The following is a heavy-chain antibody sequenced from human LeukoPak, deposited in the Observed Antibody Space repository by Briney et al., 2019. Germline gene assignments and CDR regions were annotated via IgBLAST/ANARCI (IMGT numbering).Heavy chain of an antibody. V-gene: IGHV1-18*01. J-gene: IGHJ6*03. CDR1: GYTFTSYG. CDR2: ISAYNGNT. CDR3: ARLVYCSSTSCYYYYYYMDV. D-gene: IGHD2-2*01. Sequence: ASVKVSCKASGYTFTSYGISWVRQAPGQGLEWMGWISAYNGNTNYAQKLQGRVTMTTDTSTSTAYMELRSLRSDDTAVYYCARLVYCSSTSCYYYYYYMDVWSKGTTVTVSS.